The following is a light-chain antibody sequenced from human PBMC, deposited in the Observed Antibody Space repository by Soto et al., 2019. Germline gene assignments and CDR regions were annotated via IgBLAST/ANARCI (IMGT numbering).Light chain of an antibody. J-gene: IGKJ1*01. Sequence: DIQMTQSPSSLYASVGDRVTITCRASQSISNFLNWYQQTPGRAPKLLIYDASDLQSGVPSRFSGSGSGTDFTLTISSLQPEDFATYYCQQSYSTPRTFGPGTKVDIK. CDR1: QSISNF. CDR3: QQSYSTPRT. V-gene: IGKV1-39*01. CDR2: DAS.